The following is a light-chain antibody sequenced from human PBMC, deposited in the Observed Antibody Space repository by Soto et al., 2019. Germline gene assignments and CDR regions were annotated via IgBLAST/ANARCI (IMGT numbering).Light chain of an antibody. CDR3: KVCVTPPWT. CDR1: QSVSSY. V-gene: IGKV3-20*01. CDR2: GAS. Sequence: TLSLSPGERASLSSRASQSVSSYLAWYQQKPGQAPRLLMSGASSRATGIPDRFSGSGSGTDFTLTISRLEPEDAAVYYCKVCVTPPWTFGEGSKVAIK. J-gene: IGKJ1*01.